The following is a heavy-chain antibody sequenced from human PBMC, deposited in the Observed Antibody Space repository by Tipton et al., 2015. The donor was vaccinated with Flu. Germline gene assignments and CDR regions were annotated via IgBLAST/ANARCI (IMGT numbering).Heavy chain of an antibody. CDR1: GFTVNYNH. J-gene: IGHJ5*02. CDR2: ISNSGGT. D-gene: IGHD3-16*02. CDR3: ARDGAYYNYVWGTYRDQNWFDP. V-gene: IGHV3-53*01. Sequence: SLRLSCAASGFTVNYNHMMWVRQAPGKGLECVSFISNSGGTYYAVSVKGRFTISRDNSKNTVYLQMDSLRIEDTAVYYCARDGAYYNYVWGTYRDQNWFDPWGQGTLVTVSS.